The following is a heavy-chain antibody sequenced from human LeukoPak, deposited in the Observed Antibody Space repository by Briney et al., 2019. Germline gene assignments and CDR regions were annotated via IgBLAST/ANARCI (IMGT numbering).Heavy chain of an antibody. CDR3: ARTKCTNGVCYTQTDYFDY. Sequence: PSETLSLTCAVYGGSFSGYYWSWIRQPPGKELEWIGEINHSGSTNYNPSLKSRVTISVDTSKNQFSLKLSSVTAADTAVYYCARTKCTNGVCYTQTDYFDYWGQGTLVTVSS. CDR2: INHSGST. CDR1: GGSFSGYY. V-gene: IGHV4-34*01. D-gene: IGHD2-8*01. J-gene: IGHJ4*02.